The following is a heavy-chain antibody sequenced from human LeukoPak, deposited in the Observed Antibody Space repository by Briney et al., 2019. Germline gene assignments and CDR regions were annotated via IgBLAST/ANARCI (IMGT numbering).Heavy chain of an antibody. CDR1: GFTFSSHG. V-gene: IGHV3-23*01. Sequence: GGTLRLSCAASGFTFSSHGMNWVRQAPGKGLEWVSGISPSGGITYYTDSVKGRFTISRDNSKNTQSLQMNSLRAEDTAVYYCAKNGSGLLWFGEFLNWGQGTLVTVSS. J-gene: IGHJ4*02. D-gene: IGHD3-10*01. CDR2: ISPSGGIT. CDR3: AKNGSGLLWFGEFLN.